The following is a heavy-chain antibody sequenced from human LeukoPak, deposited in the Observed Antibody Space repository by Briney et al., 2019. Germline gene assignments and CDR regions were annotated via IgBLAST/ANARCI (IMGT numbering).Heavy chain of an antibody. CDR2: MYTSGST. J-gene: IGHJ4*02. CDR3: AREGGPGGDYGSIDS. D-gene: IGHD4-17*01. CDR1: GGSISSYY. Sequence: SETLSLTCSLSGGSISSYYWSWIRQPAGKQPEWIGRMYTSGSTYYNPSLKSRVTMSADTSKNQFSLKLTSVTAADTSVYYCAREGGPGGDYGSIDSWGQGTLVTVSS. V-gene: IGHV4-4*07.